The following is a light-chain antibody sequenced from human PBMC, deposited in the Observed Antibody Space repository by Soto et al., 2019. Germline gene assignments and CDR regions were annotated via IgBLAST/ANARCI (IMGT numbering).Light chain of an antibody. Sequence: EIVLTQSPGTLYLSPGERATLSCRASQSVSSSYLAWYQQKPGQAPRLRRYGASSRPTGIPDRVSGRGYGTDFALTLSRREPEDLAVDYCQLYGSSPLYTFGQGTKLEIK. CDR3: QLYGSSPLYT. CDR2: GAS. J-gene: IGKJ2*01. CDR1: QSVSSSY. V-gene: IGKV3-20*01.